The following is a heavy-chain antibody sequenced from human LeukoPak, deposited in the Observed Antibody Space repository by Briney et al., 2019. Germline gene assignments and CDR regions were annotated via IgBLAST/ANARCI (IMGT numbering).Heavy chain of an antibody. CDR2: ISSSSSTI. V-gene: IGHV3-48*04. J-gene: IGHJ4*02. Sequence: GGSLRLSCAASGFTFSSYSMNWVRQAPGKGLEWVSYISSSSSTIYYADSVKGRFTISRDNAKNSLYLQMNSLRAEDTAVYYCARELSWDYDSSGPRDYWGQGTLVTVSS. D-gene: IGHD3-22*01. CDR3: ARELSWDYDSSGPRDY. CDR1: GFTFSSYS.